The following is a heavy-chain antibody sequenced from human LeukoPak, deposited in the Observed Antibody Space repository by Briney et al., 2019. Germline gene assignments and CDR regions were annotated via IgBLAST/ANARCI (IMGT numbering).Heavy chain of an antibody. CDR3: ARDLPWNHHNSAEYFHH. D-gene: IGHD2/OR15-2a*01. Sequence: GESLRLSCAASGFSISIYDMNWVRQAPGKGLEWISYISSSGNTIYYGDSVKGRFTISRDSARNSLYLQMNSLRAEDTAVYHCARDLPWNHHNSAEYFHHWGQGTLLIVSS. V-gene: IGHV3-48*03. CDR2: ISSSGNTI. CDR1: GFSISIYD. J-gene: IGHJ1*01.